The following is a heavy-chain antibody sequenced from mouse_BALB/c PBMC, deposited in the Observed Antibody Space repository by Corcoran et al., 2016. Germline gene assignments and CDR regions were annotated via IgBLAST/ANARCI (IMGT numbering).Heavy chain of an antibody. CDR2: INSDGSAK. CDR3: MRYPNYDGNYGCYFDI. CDR1: AFTFSGFW. D-gene: IGHD2-1*01. Sequence: EVPLLETGGGLVQPGGSRGLSCEGSAFTFSGFWMSWVRQTPGNTLEWIGDINSDGSAKNYAPSIKDRVTIFRDNDKSTLYLQMSNVRSEDTAKYFCMRYPNYDGNYGCYFDIWGAGTTVTVSS. V-gene: IGHV11-2*02. J-gene: IGHJ1*01.